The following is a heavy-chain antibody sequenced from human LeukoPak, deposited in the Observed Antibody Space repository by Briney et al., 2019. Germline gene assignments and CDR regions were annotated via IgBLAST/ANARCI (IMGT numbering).Heavy chain of an antibody. CDR1: GGSISSYY. CDR2: IYYSGST. Sequence: KPSETLSLTCTVSGGSISSYYWSWIRQPPGKGLEWIGYIYYSGSTNYNPSLKSQVTISVDTSKNQFSLKLSSVTAADTAVYYCARGGAVAMDYWGQGTLVTVSS. CDR3: ARGGAVAMDY. D-gene: IGHD6-13*01. V-gene: IGHV4-59*01. J-gene: IGHJ4*02.